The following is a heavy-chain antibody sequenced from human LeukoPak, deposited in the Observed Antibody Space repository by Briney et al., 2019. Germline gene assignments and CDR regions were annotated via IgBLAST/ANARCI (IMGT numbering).Heavy chain of an antibody. J-gene: IGHJ4*02. V-gene: IGHV1-2*06. Sequence: APVKVSCKASGYTFTDYYMHWVRQAPGQGLEWMGRINPKSGATNYAQDFQGRVTMTRDTSISTGYVELSRLRSDDTAVYFCSRSYDGSGFDYWGQGILVTVSS. D-gene: IGHD3-22*01. CDR3: SRSYDGSGFDY. CDR2: INPKSGAT. CDR1: GYTFTDYY.